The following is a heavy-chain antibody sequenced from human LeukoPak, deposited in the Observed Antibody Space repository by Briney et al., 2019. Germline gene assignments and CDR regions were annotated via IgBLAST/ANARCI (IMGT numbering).Heavy chain of an antibody. D-gene: IGHD3-9*01. CDR2: IKSITDGGTT. Sequence: GGSLRLSCAASGFTFNNAWMSWVRQAPGKGLEWVGRIKSITDGGTTDYAAPVKGRFTISRDDSKNTLYLQMNSPKTEDTAVYHCTTDSILTGYYFYYYYYAMDAWGQGTTVTVSS. CDR1: GFTFNNAW. V-gene: IGHV3-15*01. J-gene: IGHJ6*02. CDR3: TTDSILTGYYFYYYYYAMDA.